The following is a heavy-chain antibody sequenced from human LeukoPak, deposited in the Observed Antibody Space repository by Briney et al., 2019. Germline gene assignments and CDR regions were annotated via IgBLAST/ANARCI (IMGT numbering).Heavy chain of an antibody. Sequence: ASVTVSCTASGYTFTGYYMHWVRQAPGQGLEWMGRINPNSGGTDYAQKFQGRVTMTRDTSTSTVYMELSSLRSEDTAVYYCARVEGGSYFFDYWGQGTLVTVSS. CDR1: GYTFTGYY. CDR2: INPNSGGT. V-gene: IGHV1-2*06. D-gene: IGHD1-26*01. J-gene: IGHJ4*02. CDR3: ARVEGGSYFFDY.